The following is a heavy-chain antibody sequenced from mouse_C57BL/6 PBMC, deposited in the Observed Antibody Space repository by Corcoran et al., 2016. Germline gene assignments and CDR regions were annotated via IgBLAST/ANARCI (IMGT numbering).Heavy chain of an antibody. D-gene: IGHD3-2*02. CDR1: GFNIKDYY. CDR3: ARGTAQATWDYYAMDY. CDR2: IDPEDGET. J-gene: IGHJ4*01. V-gene: IGHV14-2*01. Sequence: EVQLQQSGAELVKPGASVKLSCTASGFNIKDYYMHWVKQRTEQGLEWIGRIDPEDGETKYAPKFQGKATITSDTSSNTAYLQLSSLTSEDTAVYYCARGTAQATWDYYAMDYWGQGTSVTVSS.